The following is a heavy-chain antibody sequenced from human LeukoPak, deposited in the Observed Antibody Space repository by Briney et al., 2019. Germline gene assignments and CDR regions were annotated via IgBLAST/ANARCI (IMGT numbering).Heavy chain of an antibody. CDR3: ARVKVGATREFDY. J-gene: IGHJ4*02. CDR2: INHSGST. D-gene: IGHD1-26*01. CDR1: GGSFSGYY. V-gene: IGHV4-34*01. Sequence: PSETLSLTCAVYGGSFSGYYWSWIRQPPGKGLEWIGEINHSGSTNYNPSLKSRVTISVDTSKNQFSLKLSSVTAADTAVYYCARVKVGATREFDYWGQGTLVTVSS.